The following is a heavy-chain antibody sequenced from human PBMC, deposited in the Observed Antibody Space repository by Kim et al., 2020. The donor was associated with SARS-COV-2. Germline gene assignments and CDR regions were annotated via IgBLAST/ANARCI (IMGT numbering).Heavy chain of an antibody. Sequence: YYADSVKGRFTISRDNAKNSLYLQMNSLRAEDTAVYYCARRAMVTRYFDYWGQGTLVTVSS. D-gene: IGHD5-18*01. CDR3: ARRAMVTRYFDY. J-gene: IGHJ4*02. V-gene: IGHV3-11*01.